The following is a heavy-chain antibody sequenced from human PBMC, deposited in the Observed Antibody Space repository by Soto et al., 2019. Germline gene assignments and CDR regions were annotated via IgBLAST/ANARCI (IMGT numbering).Heavy chain of an antibody. Sequence: EVQVVESGGGLVQPGGSPRLSCEASGFSFSSYWMHWVRQAPGKGLVWVSRINSDGSDTSYADSVKGRFTISRDNAKNTLDLQMNRLRAEDTAVYYCLRVRGYSLSTRKYKYLMDVWGKGTTVTVSS. CDR1: GFSFSSYW. D-gene: IGHD5-18*01. CDR3: LRVRGYSLSTRKYKYLMDV. J-gene: IGHJ6*04. V-gene: IGHV3-74*01. CDR2: INSDGSDT.